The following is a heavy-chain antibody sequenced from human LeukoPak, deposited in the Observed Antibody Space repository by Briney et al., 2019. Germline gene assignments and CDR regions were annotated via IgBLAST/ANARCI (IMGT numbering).Heavy chain of an antibody. D-gene: IGHD2-15*01. CDR2: IKQDGSEK. V-gene: IGHV3-7*01. J-gene: IGHJ4*02. Sequence: PGGSLRLSSAASGFTFSSYWMSWVRQAPGKGLEWEASIKQDGSEKYYVDSVKGRFTISRDNAKNSLYLQMNSLRAEDTAVYYCVRDNPRCCGVVPANIDDYWGQGTLVTVSS. CDR3: VRDNPRCCGVVPANIDDY. CDR1: GFTFSSYW.